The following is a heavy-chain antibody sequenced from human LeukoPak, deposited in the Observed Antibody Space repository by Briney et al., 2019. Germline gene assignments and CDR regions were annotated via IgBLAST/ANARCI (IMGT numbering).Heavy chain of an antibody. V-gene: IGHV3-30*03. D-gene: IGHD4-23*01. CDR3: VTKELRWYYFDY. CDR1: GFTFSSYG. CDR2: ILYDGSNK. J-gene: IGHJ4*02. Sequence: PGRSLRLSCAASGFTFSSYGMHWVRQAPGKGLEWVAVILYDGSNKYYADSVKGRFTISRDNSKDTLYLQMNSLRAEDTAVYYCVTKELRWYYFDYWGQGTLVTVSS.